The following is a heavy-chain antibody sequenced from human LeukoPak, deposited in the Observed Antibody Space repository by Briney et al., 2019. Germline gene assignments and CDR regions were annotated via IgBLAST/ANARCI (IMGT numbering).Heavy chain of an antibody. CDR3: AIAPTYYYVSGSYYPDFYY. J-gene: IGHJ4*02. Sequence: PSESLSLTCAVSGGSISSCSYYWSWSRQPPGKGLEWVRYIYYSGRTNYNPSLKSRATISVNTTKNQFSLKLSCVTAADTAVYYCAIAPTYYYVSGSYYPDFYYCGQGTLVTVSS. V-gene: IGHV4-61*01. CDR2: IYYSGRT. D-gene: IGHD3-10*01. CDR1: GGSISSCSYY.